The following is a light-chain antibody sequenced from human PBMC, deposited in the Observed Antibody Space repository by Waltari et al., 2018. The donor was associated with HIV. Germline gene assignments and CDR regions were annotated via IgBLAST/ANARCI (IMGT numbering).Light chain of an antibody. V-gene: IGKV3-11*01. CDR2: DAS. CDR1: QSIGSY. Sequence: EFVLTQSPATLSLSPGQRATLSCRASQSIGSYLAWYQQKPGQAPRLLIFDASNKATGTPARFSGSGSGTDFTLTISSLEAEDFAVYYCQQRTPVAFGQGTRLEIK. CDR3: QQRTPVA. J-gene: IGKJ5*01.